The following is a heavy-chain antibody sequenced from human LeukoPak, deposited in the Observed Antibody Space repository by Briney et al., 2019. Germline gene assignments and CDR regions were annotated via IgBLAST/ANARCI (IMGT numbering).Heavy chain of an antibody. CDR1: GFTFDDHG. D-gene: IGHD3-10*01. CDR3: ARATSIVRSLGAFDI. J-gene: IGHJ3*02. CDR2: INWNGGVI. Sequence: PGGSLRLSCAASGFTFDDHGMFWVRQAPGMGLEWVSSINWNGGVIAYADSVKGRFTISRDNAKNSLYLQMNSLRAEDTAVYYCARATSIVRSLGAFDIWGQGAMVTVSS. V-gene: IGHV3-20*04.